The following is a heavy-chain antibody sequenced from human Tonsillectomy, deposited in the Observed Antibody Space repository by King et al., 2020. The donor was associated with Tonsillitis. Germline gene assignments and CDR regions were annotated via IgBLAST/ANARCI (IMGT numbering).Heavy chain of an antibody. CDR2: INPNSGGT. Sequence: QLVQSGAEVKKPGASVKVSCKASGYTFTGYYMHWVRQAPGQGLEWMGWINPNSGGTNYAQKFQGRVTMTRDTSIRTADMELGRLISDDTAVYYCSRGSTPYSGYDNFDYWGQGPLVTVSS. CDR1: GYTFTGYY. V-gene: IGHV1-2*02. D-gene: IGHD5-12*01. CDR3: SRGSTPYSGYDNFDY. J-gene: IGHJ4*02.